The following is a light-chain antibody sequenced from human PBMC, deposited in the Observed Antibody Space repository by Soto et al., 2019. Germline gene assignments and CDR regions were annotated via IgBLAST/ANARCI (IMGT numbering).Light chain of an antibody. CDR1: SSNIGAGYD. Sequence: QSVLTQPPSVSGAPGQTVTISCTGSSSNIGAGYDVHWYQQLPGTAPKLLIYGNSNRPSGVPDRFSGSKSGTSASLAITGREAEDEADYYCQSYYYSLSGWGVFGGGTKLTVL. CDR3: QSYYYSLSGWGV. V-gene: IGLV1-40*01. CDR2: GNS. J-gene: IGLJ2*01.